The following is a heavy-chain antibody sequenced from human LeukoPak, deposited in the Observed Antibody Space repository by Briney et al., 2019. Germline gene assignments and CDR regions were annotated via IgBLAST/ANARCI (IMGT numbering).Heavy chain of an antibody. CDR2: IKQDGSEK. CDR1: GFTFSSYW. J-gene: IGHJ4*02. Sequence: PGGSLRLSCAASGFTFSSYWMSWVRQAPGKGLEWVASIKQDGSEKYYVDSVKGRFTISRDNAKNSLYLQMNSLRAEDTAVYYCGREGGGYCTNGVCPFDFDYWGQGTLVTVSS. D-gene: IGHD2-8*01. CDR3: GREGGGYCTNGVCPFDFDY. V-gene: IGHV3-7*01.